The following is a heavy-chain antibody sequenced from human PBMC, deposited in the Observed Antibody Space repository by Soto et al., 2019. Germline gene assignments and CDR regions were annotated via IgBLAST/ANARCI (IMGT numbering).Heavy chain of an antibody. CDR3: AKTTTVTTTALYYYYYYYMDV. CDR1: GFTFSSYG. CDR2: ISYDGSNK. Sequence: GGSLRLSCAASGFTFSSYGMHWVRQAPGKGLEWVAVISYDGSNKYYADSVKGRFTISRDNSKNTLYLQMNSLRAEDTAVYYCAKTTTVTTTALYYYYYYYMDVWGKGTTVTVSS. D-gene: IGHD4-4*01. J-gene: IGHJ6*03. V-gene: IGHV3-30*18.